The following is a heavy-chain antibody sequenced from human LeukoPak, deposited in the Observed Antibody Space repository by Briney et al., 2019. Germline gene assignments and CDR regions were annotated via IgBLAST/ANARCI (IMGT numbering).Heavy chain of an antibody. CDR2: ISYDGSNK. J-gene: IGHJ4*02. CDR1: GFTLSTCG. Sequence: GRSLRLSCAASGFTLSTCGMHWVRQAPGKGLEWVAVISYDGSNKYYADSVKGRFTISRDNSKNTLYLQMNSLRAEDTAVYYCARGGTAMVSPIDDYWGQGTLVTVSS. D-gene: IGHD5-18*01. V-gene: IGHV3-30*03. CDR3: ARGGTAMVSPIDDY.